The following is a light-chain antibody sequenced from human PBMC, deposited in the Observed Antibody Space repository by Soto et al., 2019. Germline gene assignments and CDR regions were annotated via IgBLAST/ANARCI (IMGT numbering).Light chain of an antibody. CDR2: DDT. CDR1: NIGSKN. J-gene: IGLJ3*02. Sequence: SYELTQPPSVSVAPGQTATITCGGDNIGSKNVHWYQQRPGQAPVLVVYDDTDRPSGIPERFSGSNSGDTATLTISRVEVGDEADYYCQVWDFSSYHWVFGGGTKLTVL. V-gene: IGLV3-21*02. CDR3: QVWDFSSYHWV.